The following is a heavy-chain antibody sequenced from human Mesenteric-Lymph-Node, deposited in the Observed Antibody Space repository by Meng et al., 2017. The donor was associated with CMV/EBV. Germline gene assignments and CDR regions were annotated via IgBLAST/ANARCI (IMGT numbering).Heavy chain of an antibody. D-gene: IGHD5-18*01. Sequence: SCKTSGYAFMTYDIDCVRQAPGQGLEWMGWVSPNSDNADYAQRFQGRVTFSRNSVISTAYMEVSSLTYEDTAVYYCARLSSYSSAYDYWGQGTLVTVSS. CDR2: VSPNSDNA. J-gene: IGHJ4*02. CDR3: ARLSSYSSAYDY. V-gene: IGHV1-8*03. CDR1: GYAFMTYD.